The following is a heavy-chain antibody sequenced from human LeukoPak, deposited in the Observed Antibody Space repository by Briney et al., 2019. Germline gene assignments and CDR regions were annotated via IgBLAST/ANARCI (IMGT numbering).Heavy chain of an antibody. Sequence: PSETLSLTCAVSGYSISSGYYWGWIRQPPGKGLEWIGSIYHSGSTYYNPSLKSRVTISVDTSKNQFSLKLSSVTAADTAVYYCAGHEPSRYCTNGVCYKRFGGYFDYWGQGTLVTVSS. CDR2: IYHSGST. CDR3: AGHEPSRYCTNGVCYKRFGGYFDY. V-gene: IGHV4-38-2*01. J-gene: IGHJ4*02. D-gene: IGHD2-8*01. CDR1: GYSISSGYY.